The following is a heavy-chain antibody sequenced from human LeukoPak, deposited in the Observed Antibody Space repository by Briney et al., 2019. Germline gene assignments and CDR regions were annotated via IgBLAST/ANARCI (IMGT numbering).Heavy chain of an antibody. CDR2: IYYSGST. D-gene: IGHD6-13*01. CDR3: ARPIAAAGFPWFDP. V-gene: IGHV4-39*01. J-gene: IGHJ5*02. CDR1: GGSISSSSYY. Sequence: PSETLSLTCTVSGGSISSSSYYWGWIRQPPGKGLEWIGSIYYSGSTYYNPSLKSRVTISVDTSKNQFSLKLSSVTAADTAVYYCARPIAAAGFPWFDPWGQGTLVTVSS.